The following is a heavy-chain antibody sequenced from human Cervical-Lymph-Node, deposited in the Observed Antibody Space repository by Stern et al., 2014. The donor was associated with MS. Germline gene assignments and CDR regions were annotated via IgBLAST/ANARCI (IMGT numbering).Heavy chain of an antibody. D-gene: IGHD6-19*01. CDR1: GYTFTNYY. CDR2: INPSGGST. V-gene: IGHV1-46*01. CDR3: AREVAGHRLGMMDV. J-gene: IGHJ6*02. Sequence: VQLVQSGAEVKKPGASVKVYCKASGYTFTNYYMHWVRQAPGQGLEWMGIINPSGGSTSYAQKFQGRVTMTRDTSTSTVYMERSSLRSEDTAVYYCAREVAGHRLGMMDVWGQGTTVTVSS.